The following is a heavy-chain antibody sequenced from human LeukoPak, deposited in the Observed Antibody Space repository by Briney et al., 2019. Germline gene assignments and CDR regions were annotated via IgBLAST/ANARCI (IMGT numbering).Heavy chain of an antibody. V-gene: IGHV3-7*01. CDR1: GFTFRNFW. CDR2: INRDVSQR. CDR3: AELGITMIGGV. D-gene: IGHD3-10*02. Sequence: GGSLRLSCSASGFTFRNFWMTWVRQVPGKGLEWVANINRDVSQRYYVDSLKDRFTISRDNAKNSLYLQMNSLRAEDTAVYYCAELGITMIGGVWGKGTTVTISS. J-gene: IGHJ6*04.